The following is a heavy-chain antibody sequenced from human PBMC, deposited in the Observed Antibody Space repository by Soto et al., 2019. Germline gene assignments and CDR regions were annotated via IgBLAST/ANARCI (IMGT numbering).Heavy chain of an antibody. CDR2: FDPEDGET. CDR3: ATVYGRNHGIDV. Sequence: QVQLVQSGAEAKKPGASVKVSCKVSGYTLTELSMHWVRQAPGKGIEWMGGFDPEDGETSYAQKFHGRVTITEDTSIDTAYMELSSLRSEDTAVYDCATVYGRNHGIDVWGQGTTVTVSS. J-gene: IGHJ6*02. CDR1: GYTLTELS. D-gene: IGHD2-15*01. V-gene: IGHV1-24*01.